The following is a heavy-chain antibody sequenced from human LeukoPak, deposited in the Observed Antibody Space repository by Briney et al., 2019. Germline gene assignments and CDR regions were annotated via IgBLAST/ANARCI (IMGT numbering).Heavy chain of an antibody. V-gene: IGHV1-69*05. D-gene: IGHD3-3*01. CDR2: IIPIFGTA. CDR3: ARAAAIFGVPNWGAFDI. J-gene: IGHJ3*02. CDR1: GGTFSSYA. Sequence: ASVKVSCKASGGTFSSYAISWVRQAPGQGLEWMGRIIPIFGTANYAQKFQGRVTITTDESTTTDYMELSSLRSEDTAVYYCARAAAIFGVPNWGAFDIWGQGTMVTVSS.